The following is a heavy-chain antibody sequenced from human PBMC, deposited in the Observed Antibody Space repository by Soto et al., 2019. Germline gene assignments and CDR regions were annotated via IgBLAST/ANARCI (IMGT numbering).Heavy chain of an antibody. Sequence: GGSLRLSCAASGFTFSSYAMHWVRQAPGKGLEWISLIHIPGGRATYADSVRGRFTISIDNSENTVFLQMNSLRAEDTAIYYCGGHWYNYWGQGTLVTVSS. CDR1: GFTFSSYA. V-gene: IGHV3-23*01. D-gene: IGHD1-20*01. CDR3: GGHWYNY. J-gene: IGHJ4*02. CDR2: IHIPGGRA.